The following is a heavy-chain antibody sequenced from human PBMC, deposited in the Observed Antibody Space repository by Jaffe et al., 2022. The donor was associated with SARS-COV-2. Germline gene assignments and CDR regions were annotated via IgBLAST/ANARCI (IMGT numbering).Heavy chain of an antibody. J-gene: IGHJ4*02. CDR1: GYTFTSYY. Sequence: QVQLVQSGAEVKKPGASVKVSCKASGYTFTSYYMHWVRQAPGQGLEWMGIINPSGGSTSYAQKFQGRVTMTRDTSTSTVYMELSSLRSEDTAVYYCARDSGREWLVDGGFDYWGQGTLVTVSS. D-gene: IGHD6-19*01. V-gene: IGHV1-46*01. CDR2: INPSGGST. CDR3: ARDSGREWLVDGGFDY.